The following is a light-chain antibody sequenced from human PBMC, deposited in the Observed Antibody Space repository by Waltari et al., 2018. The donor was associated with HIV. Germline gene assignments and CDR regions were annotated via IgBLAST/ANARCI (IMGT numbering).Light chain of an antibody. CDR2: DAS. J-gene: IGKJ1*01. CDR1: QSISSN. Sequence: EIVMTQSPATLSVSPGQRATVSCWASQSISSNLAWYQQRPGQAPRLLVYDASTRVAGIPARFSASGFATEFTLTISSLQSEDFAVYYGQQYNDWLSWTFGQGTKVEMK. CDR3: QQYNDWLSWT. V-gene: IGKV3-15*01.